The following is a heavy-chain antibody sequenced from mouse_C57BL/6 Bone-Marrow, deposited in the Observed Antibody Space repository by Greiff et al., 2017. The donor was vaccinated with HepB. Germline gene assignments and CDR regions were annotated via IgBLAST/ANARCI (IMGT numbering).Heavy chain of an antibody. Sequence: VQRVESGAELVKPGASVKMSCKASGYTFTTYPIEWMKQNHGKSLEWIGNFHPYNDDTKYNEKFKGKATLTVEKSSSTVYLELSRLTSDDSAVYYCARRGGYDGYYDAMDYWGQGTSVTVSS. V-gene: IGHV1-47*01. CDR2: FHPYNDDT. J-gene: IGHJ4*01. CDR1: GYTFTTYP. D-gene: IGHD2-3*01. CDR3: ARRGGYDGYYDAMDY.